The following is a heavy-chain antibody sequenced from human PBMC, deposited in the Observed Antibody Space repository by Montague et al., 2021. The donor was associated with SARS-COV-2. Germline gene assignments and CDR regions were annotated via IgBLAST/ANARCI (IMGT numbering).Heavy chain of an antibody. D-gene: IGHD6-19*01. J-gene: IGHJ4*02. Sequence: SLRLSCAASGFTVSSHYMSWVRQAPGKGLEWVSVIYSGGSTSYADSVKGRFTISRDNSKNTLYLQMNRLRAEDTAVYYCASLGSGWESDYWGQGTLVTVSS. CDR2: IYSGGST. CDR1: GFTVSSHY. CDR3: ASLGSGWESDY. V-gene: IGHV3-53*01.